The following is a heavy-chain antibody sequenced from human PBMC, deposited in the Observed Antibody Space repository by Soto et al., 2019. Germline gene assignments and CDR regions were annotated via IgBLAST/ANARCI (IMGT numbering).Heavy chain of an antibody. Sequence: SETLSLTCTVSGGSISSSSYYWGWIRQPPGKGLEWIGSIYYSGSTYYNPSLKSRVTISVDTSKNQFSLKLTSVSAADTALYFCARHDNMTLGATYFDFWGQGTLVTV. J-gene: IGHJ4*02. CDR1: GGSISSSSYY. V-gene: IGHV4-39*01. CDR2: IYYSGST. D-gene: IGHD1-26*01. CDR3: ARHDNMTLGATYFDF.